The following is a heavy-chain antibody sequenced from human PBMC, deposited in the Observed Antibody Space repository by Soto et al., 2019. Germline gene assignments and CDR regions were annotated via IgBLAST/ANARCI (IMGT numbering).Heavy chain of an antibody. V-gene: IGHV4-59*08. D-gene: IGHD6-25*01. CDR3: ARHISGWPIFDY. CDR2: IYYSGSS. CDR1: GGSIGNSY. J-gene: IGHJ4*02. Sequence: QVQLQESGPGLVKPSETLSLTCTVSGGSIGNSYWSWIRQSPGKGLEWIGYIYYSGSSNYNPSLKSRVSISVDTSKNQFSLKLSSVTAADTSVYYCARHISGWPIFDYWGQGTLVIVSS.